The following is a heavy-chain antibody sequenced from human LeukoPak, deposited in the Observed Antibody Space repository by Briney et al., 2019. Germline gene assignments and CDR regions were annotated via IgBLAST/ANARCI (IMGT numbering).Heavy chain of an antibody. D-gene: IGHD3-10*01. CDR1: GGTFSSYA. Sequence: ASVKVSCKASGGTFSSYAISWVRQAPGQGLEWMGRIIPILGIANYAQKLQGRVTMTTDTSTSTAYMELRSLRSDDTAVYYCARDNTMVRGVIVYWGQGTLVTVSS. CDR2: IIPILGIA. CDR3: ARDNTMVRGVIVY. V-gene: IGHV1-69*04. J-gene: IGHJ4*02.